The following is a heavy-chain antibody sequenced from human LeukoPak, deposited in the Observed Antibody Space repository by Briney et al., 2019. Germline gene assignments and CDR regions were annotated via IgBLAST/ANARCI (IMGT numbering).Heavy chain of an antibody. D-gene: IGHD6-19*01. J-gene: IGHJ4*02. CDR1: GYTFTSYY. CDR2: INPSDGTT. V-gene: IGHV1-46*01. CDR3: AKGVYGSGWDT. Sequence: GASVKVSCKASGYTFTSYYMHWVRQAPGQGLEWMGIINPSDGTTSYAQRFQGRVTMTRDTSTSTVYMELSSLKSEDTAVYYCAKGVYGSGWDTWGQGTLVTVSS.